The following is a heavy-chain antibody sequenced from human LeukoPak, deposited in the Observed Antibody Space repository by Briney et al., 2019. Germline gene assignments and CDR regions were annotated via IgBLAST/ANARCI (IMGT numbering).Heavy chain of an antibody. D-gene: IGHD3-16*01. CDR3: ARVQITWSWAFDI. CDR1: GFTFSSYA. V-gene: IGHV3-64*01. CDR2: ISSNGGST. Sequence: GGSLRLSCAASGFTFSSYAMHWVRQAPGKGLEYVSAISSNGGSTYYANSVKGRFTISRDNSKNTLYLQMGSLRAEDMAVYYCARVQITWSWAFDIWGQGTMVTVSS. J-gene: IGHJ3*02.